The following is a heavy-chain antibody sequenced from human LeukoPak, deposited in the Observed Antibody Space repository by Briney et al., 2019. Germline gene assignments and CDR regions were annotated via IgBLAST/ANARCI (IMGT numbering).Heavy chain of an antibody. CDR1: GFTFSSYA. D-gene: IGHD3-22*01. CDR2: ISGSGSST. Sequence: GASLRLSCAASGFTFSSYAVSWVRQAPGKGLEWVSAISGSGSSTYYAHSVKGRFTISRDNSKNTLYLQMKNLRAQDTAVYYGAKDIFMAGRDSYYDSSGVGLDYWGQGTLVTVSS. CDR3: AKDIFMAGRDSYYDSSGVGLDY. J-gene: IGHJ4*02. V-gene: IGHV3-23*01.